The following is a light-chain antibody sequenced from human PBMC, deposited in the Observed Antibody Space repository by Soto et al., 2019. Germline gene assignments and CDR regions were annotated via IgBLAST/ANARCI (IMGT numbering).Light chain of an antibody. CDR2: GAS. CDR1: QDITRW. V-gene: IGKV1-12*01. Sequence: IQMTLSPTSVSASVGDRVTMTCRASQDITRWLAWYRQKPGTAPKLLIYGASSLQSGVPSRFSGSGSETDFTLTISSLQPEDSATYYCQLSNTFPLTFGGGTNVDIK. CDR3: QLSNTFPLT. J-gene: IGKJ4*01.